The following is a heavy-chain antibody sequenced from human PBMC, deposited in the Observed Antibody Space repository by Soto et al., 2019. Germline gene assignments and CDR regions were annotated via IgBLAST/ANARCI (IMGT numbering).Heavy chain of an antibody. J-gene: IGHJ4*02. D-gene: IGHD1-26*01. CDR1: GYTFTSYG. CDR2: ISAYNGNT. Sequence: QVQLVQSGAEVKKPGASVKVSCKASGYTFTSYGISWVRQAPGQGLEWMGWISAYNGNTKYAQKLQGRVTTTTETSTSTAYMELMSLISDDTAVYYCARDLGGSYYAPVDYWGQGTLVTVSS. V-gene: IGHV1-18*01. CDR3: ARDLGGSYYAPVDY.